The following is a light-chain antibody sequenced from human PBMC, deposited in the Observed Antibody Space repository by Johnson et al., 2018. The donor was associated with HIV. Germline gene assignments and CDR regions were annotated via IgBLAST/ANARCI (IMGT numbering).Light chain of an antibody. V-gene: IGLV1-51*01. CDR1: SSNIGSNS. Sequence: QSVLTQPPSVSAAPGQKVTISCSGSSSNIGSNSVSWYQHLPGIAPKLLVYDRNKRPSGIPDRFSGSKSGTSATLGITGLQTGDEADYYAGTWDSSLRVYVFGTGTKVTVL. CDR2: DRN. J-gene: IGLJ1*01. CDR3: GTWDSSLRVYV.